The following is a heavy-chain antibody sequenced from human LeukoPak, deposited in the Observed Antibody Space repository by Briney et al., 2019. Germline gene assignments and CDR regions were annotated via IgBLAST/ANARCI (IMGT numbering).Heavy chain of an antibody. CDR1: GGSFSGYY. D-gene: IGHD3-10*01. Sequence: SETLSLTCAVYGGSFSGYYWSWIRQPPGKGLGWIGEINHSGSTNYNPSLKSRVTISVDTSKNQFSLKLSSVTAADTAVYYCARARKWYYGSGSYYPYYFDYWGQGTLVTVSS. V-gene: IGHV4-34*01. CDR3: ARARKWYYGSGSYYPYYFDY. CDR2: INHSGST. J-gene: IGHJ4*02.